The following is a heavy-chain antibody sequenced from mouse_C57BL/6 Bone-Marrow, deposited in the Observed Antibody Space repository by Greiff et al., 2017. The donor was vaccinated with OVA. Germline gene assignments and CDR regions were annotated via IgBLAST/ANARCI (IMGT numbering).Heavy chain of an antibody. D-gene: IGHD1-2*01. CDR1: GFSFNTYA. J-gene: IGHJ1*03. CDR3: VSPITTESPLEGFDV. CDR2: IRSKSNNYAT. V-gene: IGHV10-1*01. Sequence: EVQGVESGGGLVQPKGSLKLSCAASGFSFNTYAMNWVRQAPGTGLEWVARIRSKSNNYATYYADSVKDRFTISRDDSESMLYLQMNNLKTEDTAMYYCVSPITTESPLEGFDVWGTGTTVTVSS.